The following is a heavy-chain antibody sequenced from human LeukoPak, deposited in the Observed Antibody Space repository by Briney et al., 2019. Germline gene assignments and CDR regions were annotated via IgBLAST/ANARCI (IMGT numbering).Heavy chain of an antibody. D-gene: IGHD4-11*01. CDR2: IIPIFGTA. CDR3: ASCDCYSNYLFWYFDY. V-gene: IGHV1-69*13. CDR1: GGTFSSYA. Sequence: AASVKVSCKASGGTFSSYAISWVRQAPGQGLEWMGGIIPIFGTANYAQKFQGRVTITADEPTSTAYMELSSLRSEDTAVYYCASCDCYSNYLFWYFDYWGQGTLVTVSS. J-gene: IGHJ4*02.